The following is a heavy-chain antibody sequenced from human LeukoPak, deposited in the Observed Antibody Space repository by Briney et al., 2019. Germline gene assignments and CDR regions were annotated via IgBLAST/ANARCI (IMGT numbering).Heavy chain of an antibody. CDR3: AREDYYDSSGYYLNWFDP. CDR2: IYTSGST. V-gene: IGHV4-4*07. J-gene: IGHJ5*02. D-gene: IGHD3-22*01. CDR1: GGSISSYY. Sequence: SETLSLTCTVSGGSISSYYWSWIRQPAGKGLEWIGRIYTSGSTNYNPSLKSRVTMSVDTSKNQFSLKLSSVAAADTAVYYCAREDYYDSSGYYLNWFDPWGQGTLVTVSS.